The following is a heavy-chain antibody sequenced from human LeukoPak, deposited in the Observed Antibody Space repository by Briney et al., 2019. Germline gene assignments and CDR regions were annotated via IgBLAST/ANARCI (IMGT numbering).Heavy chain of an antibody. J-gene: IGHJ4*02. CDR1: GFTVSSNY. CDR3: ARTTTFAPHFDY. CDR2: IYSGGTT. Sequence: GGSLRLSCAASGFTVSSNYVSWVRQAPGKGLEWVSVIYSGGTTYYADSVKGRFTISRDNSKNTLYLQMNSLRAEDTAAYYCARTTTFAPHFDYWGQGTLVTVSS. V-gene: IGHV3-66*01. D-gene: IGHD1-1*01.